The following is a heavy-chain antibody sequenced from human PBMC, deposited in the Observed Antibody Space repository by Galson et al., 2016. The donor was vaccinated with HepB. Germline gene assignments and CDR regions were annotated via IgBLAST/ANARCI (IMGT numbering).Heavy chain of an antibody. V-gene: IGHV3-7*04. CDR3: TREFDL. CDR1: GFSLGNYW. Sequence: SLRPSCAASGFSLGNYWMNWARQAPGKGLEWLANIKKDGSEINYVDSVKGRFTISRDNAKNSLFLRMNTLRVEDTAVYYCTREFDLWGRGTQVTVSS. J-gene: IGHJ2*01. CDR2: IKKDGSEI.